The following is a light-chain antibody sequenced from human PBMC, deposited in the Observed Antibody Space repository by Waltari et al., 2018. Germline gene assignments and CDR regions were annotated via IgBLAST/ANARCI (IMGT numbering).Light chain of an antibody. J-gene: IGKJ1*01. V-gene: IGKV3-15*01. CDR3: QQYNNWPPTWT. Sequence: EIVVTQSPATLSVSPGQRATLSCRASQSVSSNLAWYQQKPGQAPRLLIYDASTRATDIPARFSGSGSGTEFTLTISSMQSEDFAVYYCQQYNNWPPTWTFGQGTKVEI. CDR1: QSVSSN. CDR2: DAS.